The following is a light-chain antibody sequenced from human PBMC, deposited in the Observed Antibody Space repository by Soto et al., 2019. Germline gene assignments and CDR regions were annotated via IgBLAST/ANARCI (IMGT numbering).Light chain of an antibody. CDR3: HSYDSTLSGSV. CDR1: SSNIGTGYD. Sequence: QSVLTQPPSVSGAPGQRVTISCAGSSSNIGTGYDAYWYQQLPGTAPKLLTYGNNNRPSGVPDRFSGSKSGTSASLAITGLQPEDEADYFCHSYDSTLSGSVFGTGTKVTVL. V-gene: IGLV1-40*01. CDR2: GNN. J-gene: IGLJ1*01.